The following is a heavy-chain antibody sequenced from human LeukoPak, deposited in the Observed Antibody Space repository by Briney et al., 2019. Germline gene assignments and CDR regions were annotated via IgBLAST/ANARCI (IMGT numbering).Heavy chain of an antibody. D-gene: IGHD5-18*01. CDR1: GSTFSNYA. CDR2: ISNTDGST. V-gene: IGHV3-23*01. J-gene: IGHJ4*02. CDR3: AKDISQGYTAGSIEQDY. Sequence: GGSLRLACVASGSTFSNYAMSWVRQAPGKGLEWVSAISNTDGSTYYADSMKGRFTISRDNSKNTLYLQMNSLGAEDTAVYYCAKDISQGYTAGSIEQDYWGQGTLVTVSS.